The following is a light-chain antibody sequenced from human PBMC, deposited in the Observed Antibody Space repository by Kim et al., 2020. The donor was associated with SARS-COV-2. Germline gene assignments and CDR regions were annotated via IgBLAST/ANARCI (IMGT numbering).Light chain of an antibody. J-gene: IGLJ1*01. CDR3: CAYAGEYYV. V-gene: IGLV2-11*01. CDR2: DVT. Sequence: QSALTQPRSVSGSPGQSVAISCTGTSSDVGAYKFVSWFQQHPGKGPKLMMYDVTKRPSGVPDRFSGSKSGNTASLTISGLQAEDEADYFCCAYAGEYYVFGTGTKVTVL. CDR1: SSDVGAYKF.